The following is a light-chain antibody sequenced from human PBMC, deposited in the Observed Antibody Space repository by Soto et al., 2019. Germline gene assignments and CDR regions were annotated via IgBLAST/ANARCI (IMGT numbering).Light chain of an antibody. Sequence: DIQMTQSPSSLYASVGDRVTITCRASQGISAFLAWFQQKPGKAPKRLIYAASSLESGVLSRLRGSGSGTECTLTISSLQPEDFATSYCLQHNTYLFTFGPGTKVDIK. CDR1: QGISAF. J-gene: IGKJ3*01. V-gene: IGKV1-17*01. CDR2: AAS. CDR3: LQHNTYLFT.